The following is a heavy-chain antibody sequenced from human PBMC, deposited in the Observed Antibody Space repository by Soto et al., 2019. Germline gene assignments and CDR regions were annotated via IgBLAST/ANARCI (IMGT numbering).Heavy chain of an antibody. CDR3: ARVSMSTVSWGFDP. Sequence: SGTLSLTCAVSGDSITSNHWNWIRQPPGRGLEWIGYIYNSGTTKYNPSLKSRVIISVDTSKNQLSLKLSSVTAADTAVYYCARVSMSTVSWGFDPWGDVTLFPVSS. J-gene: IGHJ5*02. D-gene: IGHD4-4*01. CDR1: GDSITSNH. V-gene: IGHV4-59*01. CDR2: IYNSGTT.